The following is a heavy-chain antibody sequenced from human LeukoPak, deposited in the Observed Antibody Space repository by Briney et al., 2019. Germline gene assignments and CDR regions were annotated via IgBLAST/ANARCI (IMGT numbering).Heavy chain of an antibody. J-gene: IGHJ4*02. CDR1: GFTFSRYG. D-gene: IGHD3-16*01. Sequence: QPGGSLRLSCAASGFTFSRYGMHWVRQAPGKGLEWVAVISYDGSNKYYADSVKGRFTISRDNSKNTLYLQMNSLRDEDTAVYYCAKWRLVGRTLDYWGQGTLVTVSS. CDR2: ISYDGSNK. CDR3: AKWRLVGRTLDY. V-gene: IGHV3-30*18.